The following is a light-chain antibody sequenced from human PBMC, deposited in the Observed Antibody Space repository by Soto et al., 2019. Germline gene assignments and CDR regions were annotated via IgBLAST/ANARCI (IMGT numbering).Light chain of an antibody. J-gene: IGLJ2*01. CDR2: EAS. V-gene: IGLV2-8*01. Sequence: QSALTQPPSASGSLGQSVTISCTGSSSDVGGYNFVSWYQQHPGKAPKLMIYEASKRPSGVPDRFSGSKSGNTASLTVSGLQAEDEADYYCSSYAGSNIVVFGGGTKLTVL. CDR3: SSYAGSNIVV. CDR1: SSDVGGYNF.